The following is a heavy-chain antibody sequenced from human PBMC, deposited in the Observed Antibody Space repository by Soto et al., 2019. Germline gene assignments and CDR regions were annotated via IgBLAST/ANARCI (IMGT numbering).Heavy chain of an antibody. D-gene: IGHD3-22*01. V-gene: IGHV3-21*04. CDR3: ARVRDYDSSGYAGPCFDY. CDR2: ISSSSSYI. J-gene: IGHJ4*02. Sequence: GGSLRLSCAASGFTFSSYSMNWVRRAPGKGLEWVSSISSSSSYIYYADSVKGRFTISRDNAKNSLYLQMNSLRAADTAVYYCARVRDYDSSGYAGPCFDYWGQGTLVTVSS. CDR1: GFTFSSYS.